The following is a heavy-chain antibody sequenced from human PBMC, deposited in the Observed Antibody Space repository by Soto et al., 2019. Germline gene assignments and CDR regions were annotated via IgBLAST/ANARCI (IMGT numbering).Heavy chain of an antibody. D-gene: IGHD3-9*01. CDR2: IYYRGNT. Sequence: PSETLSLTCTVSGGSIGTYYWSWIRQPPGKGLKWIGYIYYRGNTDYNPSLKSRVTISLDTPKNQFSLKLSSVTAADTAVYYCARHPRYYDILTGYTTYYFDYWGQGILVTVSS. J-gene: IGHJ4*02. CDR3: ARHPRYYDILTGYTTYYFDY. V-gene: IGHV4-59*08. CDR1: GGSIGTYY.